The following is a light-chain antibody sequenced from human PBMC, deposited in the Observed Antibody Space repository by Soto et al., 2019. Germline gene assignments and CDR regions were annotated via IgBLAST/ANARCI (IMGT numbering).Light chain of an antibody. V-gene: IGLV1-47*01. J-gene: IGLJ3*02. CDR1: SSNIGTNY. CDR2: RNN. CDR3: VVLDDSLSVWV. Sequence: QSVLTQPPSASETPGQRVIISCSGSSSNIGTNYVYWYQQLPGTAPKLLIYRNNQLPSGVPDRFSGFKSGTSASLAISGLRFGDEADYYCVVLDDSLSVWVFGGGTKLTVL.